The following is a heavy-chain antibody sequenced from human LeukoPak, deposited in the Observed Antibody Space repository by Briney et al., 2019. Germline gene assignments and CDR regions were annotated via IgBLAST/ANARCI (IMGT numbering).Heavy chain of an antibody. D-gene: IGHD3-16*02. V-gene: IGHV1-8*02. CDR1: GYTFTSYD. CDR2: MNPNSGNT. J-gene: IGHJ5*02. Sequence: PGASVKVSCKASGYTFTSYDINWVRQATGQGLEWMGWMNPNSGNTGYAQKLQGRVTMTTDTSTSTAYMELRSLRSDDTAVYYCARDMITFGGVIEYNWFDPWGQGTLVTVSS. CDR3: ARDMITFGGVIEYNWFDP.